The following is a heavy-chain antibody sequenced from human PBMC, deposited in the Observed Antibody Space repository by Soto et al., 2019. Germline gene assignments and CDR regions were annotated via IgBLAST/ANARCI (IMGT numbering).Heavy chain of an antibody. Sequence: QVQLVESGGGLVKPGGSLRLSCAASGFTFSDYYMVWVRQAPGKGLEWFSYISNGGTTVYYADPVKGRFTISRDNGKNSMYLQMNSPTAADTAVYYCVRCFLGVGDAFDIWGRGTTVTVSS. CDR3: VRCFLGVGDAFDI. CDR2: ISNGGTTV. CDR1: GFTFSDYY. J-gene: IGHJ3*02. D-gene: IGHD2-8*01. V-gene: IGHV3-11*01.